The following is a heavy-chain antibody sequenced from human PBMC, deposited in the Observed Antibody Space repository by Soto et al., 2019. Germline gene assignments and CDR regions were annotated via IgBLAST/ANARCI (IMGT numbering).Heavy chain of an antibody. Sequence: QVQLVQSGAEVKKPGASVKVSCKASGYTFTSYGISWVRQAPGQGLEWMGWISAYNGNTNYAQKLQGRVTMTTDTSTSTGYMELRSLRSDDTAVYYCARVHGYCSGGSCYLSFWGQGTLVTVSS. CDR2: ISAYNGNT. CDR1: GYTFTSYG. D-gene: IGHD2-15*01. CDR3: ARVHGYCSGGSCYLSF. V-gene: IGHV1-18*01. J-gene: IGHJ4*02.